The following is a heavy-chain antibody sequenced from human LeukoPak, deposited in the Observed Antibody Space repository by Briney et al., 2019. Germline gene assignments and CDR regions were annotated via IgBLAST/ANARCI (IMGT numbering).Heavy chain of an antibody. CDR3: AILRYNWNH. CDR1: GYTFTGYY. V-gene: IGHV1-2*02. CDR2: ISPDSSGT. J-gene: IGHJ5*02. Sequence: GASLKLSCKASGYTFTGYYMHWVRQAPGQGLEWMAVISPDSSGTTYADSFQGRVTMTRDTSLSTAYMELSRLRSDDTAVYYCAILRYNWNHWGQGTLVTVSS. D-gene: IGHD1-20*01.